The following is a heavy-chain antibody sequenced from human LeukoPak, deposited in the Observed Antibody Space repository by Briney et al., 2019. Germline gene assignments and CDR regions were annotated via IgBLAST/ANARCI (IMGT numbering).Heavy chain of an antibody. Sequence: SETLSLTCTVSGGSISSYYWSWLRQPAGKGLEWIGRIYTSGSTNYNPSLKSRVTMSVDTSKNQFSLKLSSVTAADTAVYYCARDTGVNYYDSWGKVFDYWGQGTLVTVSS. V-gene: IGHV4-4*07. CDR3: ARDTGVNYYDSWGKVFDY. D-gene: IGHD3-22*01. CDR2: IYTSGST. J-gene: IGHJ4*02. CDR1: GGSISSYY.